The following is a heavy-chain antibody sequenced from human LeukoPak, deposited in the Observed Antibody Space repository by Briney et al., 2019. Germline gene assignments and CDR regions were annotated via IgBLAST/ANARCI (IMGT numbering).Heavy chain of an antibody. Sequence: ASVKVSCKASGGTFSSYAISWVRQAPGQGLEWMGGIIPIFGTANYAQKFQGRVTITADESTSTAYVELSSLRSEDTAVYYCARVGQWYSSSPRDYYFDYWGQGTLVTVSS. V-gene: IGHV1-69*01. CDR1: GGTFSSYA. CDR2: IIPIFGTA. D-gene: IGHD6-6*01. J-gene: IGHJ4*02. CDR3: ARVGQWYSSSPRDYYFDY.